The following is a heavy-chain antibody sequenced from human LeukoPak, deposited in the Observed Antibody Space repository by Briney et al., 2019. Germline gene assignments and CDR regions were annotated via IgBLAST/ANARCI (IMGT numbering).Heavy chain of an antibody. CDR3: ARDPYFDWLLSGGFDY. Sequence: PGGSLRLSCAASGFTFSSYSMNWVRQAPGKGLEWVSYISSSSSTIYYADSVKGRFTISRDNAKNSLYLQMNSLRAEDTAVYYCARDPYFDWLLSGGFDYWGQGTLVTVSS. CDR1: GFTFSSYS. D-gene: IGHD3-9*01. CDR2: ISSSSSTI. J-gene: IGHJ4*02. V-gene: IGHV3-48*04.